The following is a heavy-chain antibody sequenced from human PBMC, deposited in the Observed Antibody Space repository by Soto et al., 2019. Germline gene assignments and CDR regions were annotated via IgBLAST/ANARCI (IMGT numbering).Heavy chain of an antibody. CDR1: GYTFTSYG. CDR3: ARDFNWAFDI. CDR2: INAATGNS. D-gene: IGHD1-20*01. V-gene: IGHV1-3*01. Sequence: ALVKVSCKASGYTFTSYGISWVRQAPGQRLEWMAWINAATGNSKYSQRFQDRVTITRDTSASTAYMELSSLRSEDTAVYYCARDFNWAFDIWGQGTMVTVSS. J-gene: IGHJ3*02.